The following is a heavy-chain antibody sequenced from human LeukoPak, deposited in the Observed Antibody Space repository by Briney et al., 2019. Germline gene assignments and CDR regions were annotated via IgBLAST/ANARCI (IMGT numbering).Heavy chain of an antibody. CDR1: GFTSSSYS. CDR3: ARDLPVTTFHAFDI. Sequence: GGSLRLSCAASGFTSSSYSMNWVRQAPGKGLEWVSSISSSSSYIYYADSVKGRFTISRDNAKNSLYLQMNSLRAEDTAVYYCARDLPVTTFHAFDIRGQGTMVTVSS. V-gene: IGHV3-21*01. J-gene: IGHJ3*02. D-gene: IGHD2/OR15-2a*01. CDR2: ISSSSSYI.